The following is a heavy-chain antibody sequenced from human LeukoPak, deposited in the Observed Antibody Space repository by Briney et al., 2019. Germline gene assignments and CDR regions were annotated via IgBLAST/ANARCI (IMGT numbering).Heavy chain of an antibody. J-gene: IGHJ3*02. CDR1: GFTFSGYW. Sequence: PGGSLRLSCAASGFTFSGYWMSWFRPAPGKGLEWVANIKQDGSEKYYVDSVKGRFTISRDNAKNSLYLQMNSLRAEDTAVYYCARQKDAFDIWGQGTMVTVSS. V-gene: IGHV3-7*01. CDR3: ARQKDAFDI. CDR2: IKQDGSEK.